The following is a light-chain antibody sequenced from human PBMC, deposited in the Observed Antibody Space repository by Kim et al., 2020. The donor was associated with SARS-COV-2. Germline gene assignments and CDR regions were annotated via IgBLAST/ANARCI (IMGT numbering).Light chain of an antibody. J-gene: IGLJ3*02. CDR3: CSYAGSSSLV. CDR2: GVT. CDR1: SSDVGGYNY. Sequence: QAVTIACTGTSSDVGGYNYVSWYQQHPGKAPKLMTYGVTERPSGVPDRFSGSKSGNTASLTISGLQAEDEADYYCCSYAGSSSLVFGGGTKVTV. V-gene: IGLV2-11*03.